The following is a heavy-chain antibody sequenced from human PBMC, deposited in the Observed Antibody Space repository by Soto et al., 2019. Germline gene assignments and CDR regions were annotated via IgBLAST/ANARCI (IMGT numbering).Heavy chain of an antibody. J-gene: IGHJ6*02. D-gene: IGHD2-2*01. CDR1: GYTFTSYA. Sequence: ASVKVSCKASGYTFTSYAMHWVRQAPGQRLEWMGWINAGNGNTKYSQKFQGRVTITRDTSASTAYMELRSLRSEDTAVYYCASSYCISTSCTTYYGMDVWGQGTTVTVS. CDR2: INAGNGNT. CDR3: ASSYCISTSCTTYYGMDV. V-gene: IGHV1-3*01.